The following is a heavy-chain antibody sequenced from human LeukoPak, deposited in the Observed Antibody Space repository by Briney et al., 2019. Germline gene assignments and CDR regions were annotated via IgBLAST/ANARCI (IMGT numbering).Heavy chain of an antibody. D-gene: IGHD3-16*01. J-gene: IGHJ3*02. V-gene: IGHV4-34*01. CDR2: INHSGST. Sequence: PSETLSLTCAVYGGSFSGYYRSWIRQPPGKGLEWIGEINHSGSTNYNPSLKSRVTISVDTSKNQFSLKLSSVTAADTAVYYCARFYGGSALDNWGQGTMVTVSS. CDR3: ARFYGGSALDN. CDR1: GGSFSGYY.